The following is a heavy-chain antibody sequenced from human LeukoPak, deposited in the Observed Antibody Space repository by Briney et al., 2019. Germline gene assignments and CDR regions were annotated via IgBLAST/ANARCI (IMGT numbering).Heavy chain of an antibody. D-gene: IGHD2-2*01. V-gene: IGHV4-4*07. Sequence: SETLSLTCTVSGDSFSSYYWSWIRQPAGKGLDWIGRIYPSGSINYNPSLKSRLTMSIDTSKNQFFLNLSSVTAADTAVYYCARGVVPAAMNAFDMWGQGTMVTVSS. CDR3: ARGVVPAAMNAFDM. CDR2: IYPSGSI. J-gene: IGHJ3*02. CDR1: GDSFSSYY.